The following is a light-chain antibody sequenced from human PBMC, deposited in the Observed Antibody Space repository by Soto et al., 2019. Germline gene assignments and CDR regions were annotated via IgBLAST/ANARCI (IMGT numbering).Light chain of an antibody. Sequence: QLVVTQSPSASASLGASVKFTCTRSSEHSSYAIAWHQQQPEKGPRYLMKVNSDGSHSKGDGIPDRFSGSSSGAERYLTISSLQSEDEADYYCQTWGTGIQVFGGGTKLTVL. CDR3: QTWGTGIQV. J-gene: IGLJ3*02. V-gene: IGLV4-69*01. CDR1: SEHSSYA. CDR2: VNSDGSH.